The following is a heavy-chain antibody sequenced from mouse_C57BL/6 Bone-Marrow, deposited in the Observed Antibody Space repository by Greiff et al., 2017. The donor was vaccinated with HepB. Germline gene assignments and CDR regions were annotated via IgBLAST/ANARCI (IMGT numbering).Heavy chain of an antibody. CDR3: TRGGLSTAGAPFY. Sequence: QVQLQQSGAELVRPGASVTLSCKASGYTFTDYEMHWVKQTPVHGLEWIGAIDPETGGTAYNQKFKGKAILTADKSSSTAYIELRSLTSEDSAVYYCTRGGLSTAGAPFYWGQGTTLTVSS. J-gene: IGHJ2*01. V-gene: IGHV1-15*01. CDR1: GYTFTDYE. D-gene: IGHD1-1*01. CDR2: IDPETGGT.